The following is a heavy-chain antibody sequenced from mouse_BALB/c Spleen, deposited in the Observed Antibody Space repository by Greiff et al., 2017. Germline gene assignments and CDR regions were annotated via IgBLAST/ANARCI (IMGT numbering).Heavy chain of an antibody. D-gene: IGHD2-1*01. CDR3: ARRDYGNWFAY. J-gene: IGHJ3*01. CDR1: GFNIKDTY. CDR2: IDPANGNT. V-gene: IGHV14-3*02. Sequence: VQLQQSGAELVKPGASVKLSCTASGFNIKDTYMHWVKQRPEQGLEWIGRIDPANGNTKYDPKFQGKATITADTSSNTAYLQLSSLTSEDTAVYYCARRDYGNWFAYWGQGTLVTVSA.